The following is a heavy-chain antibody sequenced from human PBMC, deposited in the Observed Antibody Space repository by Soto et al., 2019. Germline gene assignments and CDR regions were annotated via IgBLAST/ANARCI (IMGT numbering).Heavy chain of an antibody. V-gene: IGHV3-23*01. CDR2: ISNSGTST. J-gene: IGHJ4*02. Sequence: GGSLRLSCAASRFTFSNFAMTWVRQAPGKGLEWISGISNSGTSTFYADSVKGRFTISRDNSMNTLYLQMNNLRAEDTAIYYYVRDPKIMTTVKPDFWGQGTLVTVSS. D-gene: IGHD4-17*01. CDR3: VRDPKIMTTVKPDF. CDR1: RFTFSNFA.